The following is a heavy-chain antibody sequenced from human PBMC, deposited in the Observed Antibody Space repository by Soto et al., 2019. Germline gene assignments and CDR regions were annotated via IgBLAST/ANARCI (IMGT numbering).Heavy chain of an antibody. CDR2: IYHSGST. J-gene: IGHJ4*02. V-gene: IGHV4-30-2*01. D-gene: IGHD3-22*01. Sequence: PSECLSLTCAVSGSSISSGGYSWSWIRQPPGKGLEWIGYIYHSGSTYYNPSLKSRVTISVDRSRNQFSLKLSSVTAADTAVYYCARGAPVVNDYWGQGTLVTVSS. CDR3: ARGAPVVNDY. CDR1: GSSISSGGYS.